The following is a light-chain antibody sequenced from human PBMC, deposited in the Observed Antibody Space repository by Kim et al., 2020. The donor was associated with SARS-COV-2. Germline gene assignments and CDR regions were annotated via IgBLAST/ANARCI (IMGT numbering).Light chain of an antibody. V-gene: IGLV6-57*01. CDR2: EDN. Sequence: KTVTISCTRSSGSSASNYVQWYQQRPGSSPTTVIYEDNQRPSGVPDRFSGSIDSSSNSASLTVSGLKTEDEADYYCQSYDSSNPWVFGGGTKLTVL. J-gene: IGLJ3*02. CDR3: QSYDSSNPWV. CDR1: SGSSASNY.